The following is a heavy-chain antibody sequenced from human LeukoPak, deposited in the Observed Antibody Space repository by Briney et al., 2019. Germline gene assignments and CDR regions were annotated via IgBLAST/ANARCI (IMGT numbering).Heavy chain of an antibody. D-gene: IGHD6-13*01. J-gene: IGHJ5*02. Sequence: APVKVSCKASGYTFTSYNINWVRQATGQGLEWMGWMNPNSGNTGYAQKFQGRVTMTRNTSISTAYMELSSLRSEDTAVYYCARAPGGRAAAVKRWFDPWGQGTLVTVSS. CDR3: ARAPGGRAAAVKRWFDP. CDR2: MNPNSGNT. V-gene: IGHV1-8*01. CDR1: GYTFTSYN.